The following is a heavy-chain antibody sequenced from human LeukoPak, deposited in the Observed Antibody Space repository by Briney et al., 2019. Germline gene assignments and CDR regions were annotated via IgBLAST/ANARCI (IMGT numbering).Heavy chain of an antibody. CDR2: VYPGESDS. CDR1: GYTFNNYW. J-gene: IGHJ4*02. Sequence: RGESLKISCKGSGYTFNNYWIGWVRQMPGKGLEWMGIVYPGESDSRYSPSFQGQVTISADKSTSTAYLQWRSLKASDTAMYYCARRLSYSSGWDTWGQGTLVTVSS. V-gene: IGHV5-51*01. CDR3: ARRLSYSSGWDT. D-gene: IGHD6-19*01.